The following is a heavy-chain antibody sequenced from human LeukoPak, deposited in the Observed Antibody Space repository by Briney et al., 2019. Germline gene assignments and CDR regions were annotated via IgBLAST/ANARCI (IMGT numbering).Heavy chain of an antibody. V-gene: IGHV3-9*01. CDR1: GFSIDDYA. CDR3: AKDASPGNYYYYFLDV. CDR2: VSYNSDNI. Sequence: GRSLRLSCAASGFSIDDYAMHWVRQAPGKGLEWVSGVSYNSDNIDYADSVKGRFTISIDNAKNSLYLQMNSLRPEDTALYYCAKDASPGNYYYYFLDVWGKGTTVIVSS. J-gene: IGHJ6*03.